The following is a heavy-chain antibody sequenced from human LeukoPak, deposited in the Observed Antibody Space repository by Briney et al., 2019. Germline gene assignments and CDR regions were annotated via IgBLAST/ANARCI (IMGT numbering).Heavy chain of an antibody. V-gene: IGHV1-69*02. D-gene: IGHD3-3*01. CDR1: GGTFSSYT. J-gene: IGHJ6*03. CDR3: ARLEEPRGPFGVVIPYMDV. Sequence: ASVKVSCKASGGTFSSYTISWVRQAPGQGLEWMGRIIPILGIANYAQKFQGRVTITADKSTSTAYMELSSLRSEDTAVYYCARLEEPRGPFGVVIPYMDVWGKGTTVTVSS. CDR2: IIPILGIA.